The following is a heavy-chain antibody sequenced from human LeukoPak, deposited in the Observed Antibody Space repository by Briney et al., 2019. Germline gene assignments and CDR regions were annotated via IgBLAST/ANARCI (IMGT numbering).Heavy chain of an antibody. CDR1: GFTFSSYG. D-gene: IGHD2-8*02. CDR2: ISGSGGST. V-gene: IGHV3-23*01. J-gene: IGHJ4*02. CDR3: ATGRPAGGYQFAY. Sequence: GRSLRLSCAASGFTFSSYGMHWVRQAPGKGLEWVSAISGSGGSTYYADSVKGRFTISRDNSKNTLYLQMNSLRAEDTAVYYCATGRPAGGYQFAYWGQGTLVTVSS.